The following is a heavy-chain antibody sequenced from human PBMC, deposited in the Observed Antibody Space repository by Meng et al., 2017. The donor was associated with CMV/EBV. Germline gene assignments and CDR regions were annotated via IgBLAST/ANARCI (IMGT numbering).Heavy chain of an antibody. V-gene: IGHV3-21*06. Sequence: GGSLRLSCAASEFTFSSYTMSWVRQAPGKGLEWVSSITPNSSYILYADSMKGRVTISRDNAKDSLYLQMNSLRAEDTAVYYCARGRDILTGYQGYQYGMDVWGQGTTVTVSS. CDR2: ITPNSSYI. CDR1: EFTFSSYT. J-gene: IGHJ6*02. CDR3: ARGRDILTGYQGYQYGMDV. D-gene: IGHD3-9*01.